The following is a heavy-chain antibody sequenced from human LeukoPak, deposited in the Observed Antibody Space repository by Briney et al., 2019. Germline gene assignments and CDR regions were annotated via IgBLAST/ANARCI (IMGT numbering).Heavy chain of an antibody. CDR2: ISAYNGNT. J-gene: IGHJ6*02. Sequence: ASVKVSCKASGYTFTSYGISWVRQAPGQGLERMGWISAYNGNTNYAQKLQGRVTMTTDTSTSTAYMELRSLRSDDTAVYYCARDSGYSSGWYSLAPYYYYGMDVWGQGTTVTVSS. V-gene: IGHV1-18*01. CDR3: ARDSGYSSGWYSLAPYYYYGMDV. CDR1: GYTFTSYG. D-gene: IGHD6-19*01.